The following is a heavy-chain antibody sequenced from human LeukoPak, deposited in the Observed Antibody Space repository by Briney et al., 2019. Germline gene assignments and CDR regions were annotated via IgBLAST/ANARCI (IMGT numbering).Heavy chain of an antibody. J-gene: IGHJ4*02. Sequence: GRSLRLSCAASGFSFSTYAMHWVRQAPGKGLEWVAVISYDGSNKYYADSVKGRFTISRDNSKNTLYLQMNSLRAEDTAVYYCARGWWLQLSLGLDYWGQGTLVTVSS. CDR2: ISYDGSNK. D-gene: IGHD5-24*01. CDR3: ARGWWLQLSLGLDY. V-gene: IGHV3-30*19. CDR1: GFSFSTYA.